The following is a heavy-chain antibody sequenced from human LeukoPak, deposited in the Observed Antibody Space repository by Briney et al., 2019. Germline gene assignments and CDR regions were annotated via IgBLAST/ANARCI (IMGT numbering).Heavy chain of an antibody. CDR3: ARAMYYYDSSGYYFLDAFDI. J-gene: IGHJ3*02. V-gene: IGHV1-2*02. CDR2: INPNSGGT. CDR1: GYTFTGYY. Sequence: ASVKVSCKASGYTFTGYYMHWVRQAPGQGLEWMGWINPNSGGTNYAQKFQGRVTMTRDTSISTAYMELSRLRSDDTAVYHCARAMYYYDSSGYYFLDAFDIWGQGTMVTVSS. D-gene: IGHD3-22*01.